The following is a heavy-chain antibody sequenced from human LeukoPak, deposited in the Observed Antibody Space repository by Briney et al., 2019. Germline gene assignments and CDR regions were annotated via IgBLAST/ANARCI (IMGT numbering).Heavy chain of an antibody. CDR1: GGSISSYY. Sequence: PSETLSLTCTVSGGSISSYYWSWIRQPPGKGLEWIGYINYSGSTNYNPSLKSRVTISVDTSKNQFSLKLSSVTAEDTAVYYCARGRAADYWGQGTLVTVSS. J-gene: IGHJ4*02. CDR2: INYSGST. CDR3: ARGRAADY. V-gene: IGHV4-59*01. D-gene: IGHD6-13*01.